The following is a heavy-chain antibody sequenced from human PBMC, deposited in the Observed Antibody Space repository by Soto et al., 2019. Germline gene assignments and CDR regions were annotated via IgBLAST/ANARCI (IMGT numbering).Heavy chain of an antibody. CDR1: GYTFTSYA. J-gene: IGHJ4*02. D-gene: IGHD3-10*01. Sequence: ASVKVSCKASGYTFTSYAMHWVRQAPGQRLEWMGWIDAGNGNTRYSQKFQGTFTITRDTSASTAYMELSSLRSDDTAVYYCGGGGPPIDSWGRGPRVTVPS. CDR2: IDAGNGNT. CDR3: GGGGPPIDS. V-gene: IGHV1-3*01.